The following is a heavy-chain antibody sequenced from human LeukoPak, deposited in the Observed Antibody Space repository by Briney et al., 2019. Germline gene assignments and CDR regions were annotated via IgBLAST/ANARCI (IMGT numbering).Heavy chain of an antibody. CDR2: IIGSGGST. V-gene: IGHV3-23*01. CDR1: GFTFSSYA. CDR3: TTKSGHWFAP. Sequence: GSLRLSCAASGFTFSSYAMSWVRQAPGKGLEWVSAIIGSGGSTHYADSVKGRFTISRDNAKNTLYLQMTSLRDDDTAVSYCTTKSGHWFAPWGQGTLVTVSS. J-gene: IGHJ5*02.